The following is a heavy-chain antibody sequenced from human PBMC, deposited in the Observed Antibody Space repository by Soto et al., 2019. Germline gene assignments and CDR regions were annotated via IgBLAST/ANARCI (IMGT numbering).Heavy chain of an antibody. D-gene: IGHD6-13*01. J-gene: IGHJ4*02. V-gene: IGHV3-9*01. CDR1: GFTFDDYA. CDR2: TSWNSGSI. Sequence: EVQLVESVGGLVQPGRSLRLSCAASGFTFDDYAMHWVRQAPWKGMAWVSGTSWNSGSIGYADSVKGGFPISRDNAKNCRYLQMNSAGAEDTGLFSCAGSSRYGGYFDYWGQGTLVTVSS. CDR3: AGSSRYGGYFDY.